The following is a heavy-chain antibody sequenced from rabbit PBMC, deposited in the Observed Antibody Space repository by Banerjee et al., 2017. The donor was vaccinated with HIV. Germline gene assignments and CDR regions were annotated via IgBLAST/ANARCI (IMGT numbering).Heavy chain of an antibody. CDR1: GFDFSSYG. Sequence: QEQLVESGGGLVKPEGSLKLSCKASGFDFSSYGVSWVRQAPGKGPEWIAYIDPVFGNTYYASWVNGRFAISSHNAQNTLYLQLNSLTAADTATYFCVRDKASISGDYGPWYFDLWGQGTLVTVS. V-gene: IGHV1S47*01. CDR2: IDPVFGNT. CDR3: VRDKASISGDYGPWYFDL. D-gene: IGHD1-1*01. J-gene: IGHJ4*01.